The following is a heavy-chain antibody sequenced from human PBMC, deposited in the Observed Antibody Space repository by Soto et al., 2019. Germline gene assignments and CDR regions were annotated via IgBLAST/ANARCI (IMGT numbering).Heavy chain of an antibody. J-gene: IGHJ4*02. V-gene: IGHV1-8*01. CDR1: GYTLTPYD. CDR2: MNPNSGKT. CDR3: ARRGVAAAGTGDY. Sequence: QVQLVQSGAEVKKPGASVKVSCKASGYTLTPYDINWVRRATGQGLGGMGWMNPNSGKTAYAQKFQGRVSMTRDTSISTAYMELTSLRSDDTAVYYCARRGVAAAGTGDYWGQGTLVTVSS. D-gene: IGHD6-13*01.